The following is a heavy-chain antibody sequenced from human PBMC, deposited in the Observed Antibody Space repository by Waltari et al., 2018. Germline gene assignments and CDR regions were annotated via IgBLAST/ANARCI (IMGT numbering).Heavy chain of an antibody. Sequence: QLQLQESGPGLVTPSETLSLTCPVSGSISSTTYYWGWIRQPPGKGLEWIGSMSSSGHTYYNPSLKSRVTISVDTSKNQFSLRLSSVTAADTAVYYCARRSRGSGSYAFGAFDIWGQGTMVIVSS. CDR2: MSSSGHT. CDR3: ARRSRGSGSYAFGAFDI. D-gene: IGHD1-26*01. CDR1: GSISSTTYY. J-gene: IGHJ3*02. V-gene: IGHV4-39*01.